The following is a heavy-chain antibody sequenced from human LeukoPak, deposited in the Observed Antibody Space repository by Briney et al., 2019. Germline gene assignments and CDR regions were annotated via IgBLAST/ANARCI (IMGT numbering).Heavy chain of an antibody. CDR2: IYHSGST. CDR1: GGSISSGGYY. D-gene: IGHD6-13*01. Sequence: PSQTLSLTCTVSGGSISSGGYYWSWIRQPPGKGLEWIGYIYHSGSTYYNPSLKSRVTISVDRSKNQFSLKLTSVNAADTAVYYCARDRPGGSSLDYWGQGTLVTVSS. CDR3: ARDRPGGSSLDY. J-gene: IGHJ4*02. V-gene: IGHV4-30-2*01.